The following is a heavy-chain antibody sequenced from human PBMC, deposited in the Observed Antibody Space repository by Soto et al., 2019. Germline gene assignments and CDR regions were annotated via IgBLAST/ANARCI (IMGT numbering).Heavy chain of an antibody. Sequence: EVQLVESGGGLVQPGGSLRLSCAASGFTLSSYEMNWVRQAPGKGLEWVSYISSSGSTIYYADSVKGRFTISRDNAKNSLYLQMNSLRAEDTAVYYCARDGDYYGSGSYYQPDYFDYWGQGTLVTVSS. CDR3: ARDGDYYGSGSYYQPDYFDY. CDR1: GFTLSSYE. V-gene: IGHV3-48*03. D-gene: IGHD3-10*01. CDR2: ISSSGSTI. J-gene: IGHJ4*02.